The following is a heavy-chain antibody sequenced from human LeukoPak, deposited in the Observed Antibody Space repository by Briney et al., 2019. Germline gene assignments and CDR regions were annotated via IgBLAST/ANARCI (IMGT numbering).Heavy chain of an antibody. D-gene: IGHD7-27*01. CDR2: ISSSSSYI. CDR3: ARDSLAGPPVHYFDY. CDR1: GFTFSSYS. J-gene: IGHJ4*02. V-gene: IGHV3-21*01. Sequence: GGSLRLSCAASGFTFSSYSMNWVRQAPGKGLELVSSISSSSSYIYYADSVKGRFTISRDNAKNSLYLQMNSLRAEDTAVYYCARDSLAGPPVHYFDYWGQGTLVTVSS.